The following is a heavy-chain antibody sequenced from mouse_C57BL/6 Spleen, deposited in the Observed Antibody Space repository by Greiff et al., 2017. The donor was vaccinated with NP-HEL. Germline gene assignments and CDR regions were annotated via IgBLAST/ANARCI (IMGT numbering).Heavy chain of an antibody. CDR1: GYAFSSYW. Sequence: LQESGAELVKPGASVKISCKASGYAFSSYWMNWVKQRPGKGLEWIGQIYPGDGDTNYNGKFKGKATLTADKSSSTAYMQLSSLTSEDSAVYFCARSDYGPYFDYWGQGTTLTVSS. V-gene: IGHV1-80*01. CDR2: IYPGDGDT. J-gene: IGHJ2*01. D-gene: IGHD1-2*01. CDR3: ARSDYGPYFDY.